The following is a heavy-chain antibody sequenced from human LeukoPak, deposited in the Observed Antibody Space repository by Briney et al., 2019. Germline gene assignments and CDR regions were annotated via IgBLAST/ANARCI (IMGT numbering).Heavy chain of an antibody. Sequence: ASVKVSCKASGYTFTSYGISWVRQAPGQGREWMGWISAYNGNTNYAQKLQGRVTMTTDTSTSTAYMELRSLRSDDTAVYYCARDRPSSPPYYFDYWGQGTLVTVSS. V-gene: IGHV1-18*01. CDR3: ARDRPSSPPYYFDY. CDR1: GYTFTSYG. J-gene: IGHJ4*02. D-gene: IGHD6-6*01. CDR2: ISAYNGNT.